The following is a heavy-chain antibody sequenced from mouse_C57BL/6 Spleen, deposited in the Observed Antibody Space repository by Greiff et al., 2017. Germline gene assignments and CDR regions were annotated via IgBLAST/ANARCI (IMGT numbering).Heavy chain of an antibody. Sequence: QVQLKQSGAELAKPGASVKLSCKASGYTFTSYWMHWVKQRPGQGLEWIGYINPSSGYTKYNQKFKDKATLTADKSSSTAYMQLSSLTYEDSAVYYCSRSGSIDDGYWYFDVWGTGTTVTVSS. J-gene: IGHJ1*03. CDR2: INPSSGYT. V-gene: IGHV1-7*01. D-gene: IGHD2-3*01. CDR3: SRSGSIDDGYWYFDV. CDR1: GYTFTSYW.